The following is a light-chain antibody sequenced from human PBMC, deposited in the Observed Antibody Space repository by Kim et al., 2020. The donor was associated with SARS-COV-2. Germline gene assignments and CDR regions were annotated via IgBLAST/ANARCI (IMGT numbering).Light chain of an antibody. CDR3: NSRDSNDNVV. CDR1: NLRSYS. Sequence: VALGQTVRITCQGDNLRSYSATWYQQKPGRAPILVIYGKNNRPSGIPDRFSGSSAGNTASLTITGTQAGDEADYYCNSRDSNDNVVFGGGTQLTVL. V-gene: IGLV3-19*01. J-gene: IGLJ2*01. CDR2: GKN.